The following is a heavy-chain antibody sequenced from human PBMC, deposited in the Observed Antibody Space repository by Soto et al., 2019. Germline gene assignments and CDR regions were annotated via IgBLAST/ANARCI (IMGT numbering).Heavy chain of an antibody. CDR2: IIPIFGTA. Sequence: ASVKVSCKASGGTFSSYAISWVRQAPGQGLEWMGGIIPIFGTANYAQKFQGRVTITADESTSTAYMELSSLRSEDTAVYYCARDKNIVVVVAATTYGMDVWGQGTTVTVSS. CDR3: ARDKNIVVVVAATTYGMDV. J-gene: IGHJ6*02. D-gene: IGHD2-15*01. CDR1: GGTFSSYA. V-gene: IGHV1-69*13.